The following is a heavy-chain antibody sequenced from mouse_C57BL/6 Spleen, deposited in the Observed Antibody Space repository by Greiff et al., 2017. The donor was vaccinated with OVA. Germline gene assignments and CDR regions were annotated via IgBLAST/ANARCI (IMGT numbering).Heavy chain of an antibody. D-gene: IGHD1-1*01. CDR2: IDPSDSYT. J-gene: IGHJ4*01. CDR3: ARRDYGRGGYYAMDY. CDR1: GYTFTSYW. V-gene: IGHV1-69*01. Sequence: VKLQQPGAELVMPGASVKLSCKASGYTFTSYWMHWVKQRPGQGLEWIGEIDPSDSYTNYTQKFKGKSTLTVDKSSSTVYMQLSSLTSEDSAVYYCARRDYGRGGYYAMDYWGQGTSVTVSS.